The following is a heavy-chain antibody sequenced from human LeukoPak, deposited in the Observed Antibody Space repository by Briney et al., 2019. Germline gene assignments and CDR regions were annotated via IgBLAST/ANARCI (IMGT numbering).Heavy chain of an antibody. CDR1: GFTFSSYS. Sequence: GGSLRLSCAASGFTFSSYSMNWVRQAPGKGLEWVSSISSSSSYIYYADSVKGRFTISRDNAKNSLYLQMNSLRAEDTAVYYCARDGVPPHAFDIWGQGTMVTVSS. V-gene: IGHV3-21*01. CDR3: ARDGVPPHAFDI. J-gene: IGHJ3*02. CDR2: ISSSSSYI. D-gene: IGHD3-16*01.